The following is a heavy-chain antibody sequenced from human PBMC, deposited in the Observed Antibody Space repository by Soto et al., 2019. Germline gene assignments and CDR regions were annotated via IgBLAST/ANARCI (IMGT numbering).Heavy chain of an antibody. V-gene: IGHV4-31*03. D-gene: IGHD4-17*01. Sequence: QVQLQESGPGLVKPSQTLSLTCTVSGGSISSGGYYWSWIRQHPGKGLEWIGYIYYSGSTYYNPSPKSRVTISVDTSKNQFSLKLSSVTAADTAVYYCARTVTTGYYYYGMDVWGQGTTVTVSS. CDR3: ARTVTTGYYYYGMDV. CDR2: IYYSGST. J-gene: IGHJ6*02. CDR1: GGSISSGGYY.